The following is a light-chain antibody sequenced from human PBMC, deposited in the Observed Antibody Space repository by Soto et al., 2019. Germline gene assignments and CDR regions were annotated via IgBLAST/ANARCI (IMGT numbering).Light chain of an antibody. CDR2: GAS. CDR3: QQRQYWPPIT. J-gene: IGKJ5*01. CDR1: QSVSSRY. Sequence: IVLTQSTGTLSLSPGERATLSCRASQSVSSRYLAWYQQKPGQAPRLLIYGASSRATGIPDRFSGSGSGTDFTLTISSLEPEDFAIYYCQQRQYWPPITFCQRARLE. V-gene: IGKV3D-20*02.